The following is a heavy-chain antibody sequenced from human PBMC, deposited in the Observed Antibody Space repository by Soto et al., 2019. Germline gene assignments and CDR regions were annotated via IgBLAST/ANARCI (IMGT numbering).Heavy chain of an antibody. CDR3: AREGVAPYYYYGMDV. CDR2: ISTYNGDT. D-gene: IGHD5-12*01. V-gene: IGHV1-18*01. J-gene: IGHJ6*02. Sequence: ASVKVCCKASGYTFARSGISWVRQAPGQGLEWMGWISTYNGDTNYAQTFQGRVTMTTDTSTSTVHMEVRSLRSDDTAVYYCAREGVAPYYYYGMDVWGQ. CDR1: GYTFARSG.